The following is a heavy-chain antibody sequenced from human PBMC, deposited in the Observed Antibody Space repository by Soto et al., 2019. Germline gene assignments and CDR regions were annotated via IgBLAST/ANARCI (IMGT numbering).Heavy chain of an antibody. CDR1: GYTFTNYG. Sequence: ASVKVSCKASGYTFTNYGISWVRQAPGQGLEWIGWINTYNGNTNHAQKLQGRVTMTTDTSTSTAYMGLSSLRSEDTGVYYCARFPALRNYFDYWGQGTLVTVSS. J-gene: IGHJ4*02. CDR3: ARFPALRNYFDY. CDR2: INTYNGNT. V-gene: IGHV1-18*01.